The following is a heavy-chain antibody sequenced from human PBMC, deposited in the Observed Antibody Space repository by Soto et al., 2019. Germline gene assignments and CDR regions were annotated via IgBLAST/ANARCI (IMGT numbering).Heavy chain of an antibody. J-gene: IGHJ4*02. V-gene: IGHV3-23*01. Sequence: GGSLRLSCAASGFTLSSYAMSWVRQAPGKGLEWLSTMTGSGGATFYADSVKGRFTISRDNSRNTLFLQLNTLRAEDTAVYYCVRRGYIWKFSDYWGQGTLVTVSS. CDR2: MTGSGGAT. CDR3: VRRGYIWKFSDY. D-gene: IGHD1-20*01. CDR1: GFTLSSYA.